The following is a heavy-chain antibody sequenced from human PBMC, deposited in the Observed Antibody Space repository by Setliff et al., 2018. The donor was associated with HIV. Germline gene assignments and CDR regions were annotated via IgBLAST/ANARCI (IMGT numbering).Heavy chain of an antibody. D-gene: IGHD2-2*03. CDR2: IYTGGRT. V-gene: IGHV4-61*09. J-gene: IGHJ4*02. CDR3: ARDPSDGYGHFDF. Sequence: SETLSLTCTVSGGSISSGRYYWSWIRQPAGKGLEWIGHIYTGGRTDYNPSLKSRVTISIDTSRNQLSLTLSSVTAADTAVYYCARDPSDGYGHFDFWGQGALVTVSS. CDR1: GGSISSGRYY.